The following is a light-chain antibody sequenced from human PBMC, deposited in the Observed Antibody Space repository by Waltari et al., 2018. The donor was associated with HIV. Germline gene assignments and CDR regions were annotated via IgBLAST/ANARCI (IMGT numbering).Light chain of an antibody. V-gene: IGKV1-9*01. Sequence: DIQLTQSPSFLSASVGDRVTVACRASQDISDFLVWYQQKPGTATRLLIYDASTLYSGVPSRFRGSGSGTEFTLTISSLQPEDFASYYCQQLHTFPLTFGGGTKV. CDR1: QDISDF. CDR2: DAS. CDR3: QQLHTFPLT. J-gene: IGKJ4*01.